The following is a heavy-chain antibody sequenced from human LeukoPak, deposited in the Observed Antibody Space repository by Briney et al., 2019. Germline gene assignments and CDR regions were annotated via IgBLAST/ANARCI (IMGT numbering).Heavy chain of an antibody. Sequence: GGSLRLSCAASGFTFSSYGMHWVRQAPGKGLEWLAVIWYDGSNKYYAHSVKGRFTISRDNFKNTLYLQMNSPRAEDTAVYYCAKGLYDYYYYYYMDVWGKGTTVTVSS. CDR3: AKGLYDYYYYYYMDV. J-gene: IGHJ6*03. CDR1: GFTFSSYG. CDR2: IWYDGSNK. V-gene: IGHV3-33*06. D-gene: IGHD2-8*01.